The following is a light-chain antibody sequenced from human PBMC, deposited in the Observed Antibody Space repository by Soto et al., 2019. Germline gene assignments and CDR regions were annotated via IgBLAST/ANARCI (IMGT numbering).Light chain of an antibody. J-gene: IGLJ3*02. Sequence: QSALTQPPSASGSPGQSVTISCTGTRSDVGGYNYVSWYQQHPGKAPKLMLYEVTKRPSGVPDRFSGSKSGNTASLTVSGLQAEDEADYYCSSHGGINNVVFGGGTKVTVL. CDR1: RSDVGGYNY. CDR3: SSHGGINNVV. CDR2: EVT. V-gene: IGLV2-8*01.